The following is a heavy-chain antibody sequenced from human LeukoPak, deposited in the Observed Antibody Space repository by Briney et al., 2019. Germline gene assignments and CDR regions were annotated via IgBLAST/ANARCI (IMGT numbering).Heavy chain of an antibody. V-gene: IGHV3-23*01. CDR2: ISGSGANT. CDR1: GFTFSSYA. D-gene: IGHD3-22*01. J-gene: IGHJ4*02. Sequence: GGSLSLSCAASGFTFSSYAMSWVRQAPGKGLEWVSGISGSGANTDYADSVKGRFTISRDNSKATLYVQMNSLTAEDTAVYFCAKGWSIYYDGSGFPDYWGQGTLVTVSS. CDR3: AKGWSIYYDGSGFPDY.